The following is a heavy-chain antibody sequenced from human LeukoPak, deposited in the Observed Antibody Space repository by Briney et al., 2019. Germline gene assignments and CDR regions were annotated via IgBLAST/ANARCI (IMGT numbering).Heavy chain of an antibody. V-gene: IGHV4-30-4*01. D-gene: IGHD2-2*02. Sequence: SQTLSLTCTVSGGSISSGDYYWSWIRQPPGKGLEWIGYICYSGSTYYNPSLKSRVTISVDTSKNQFSLKLSSVTAADTAVYYCARDRGLDYCSNTSCYTNGATFDPWGQGTLVTVSS. J-gene: IGHJ5*02. CDR1: GGSISSGDYY. CDR2: ICYSGST. CDR3: ARDRGLDYCSNTSCYTNGATFDP.